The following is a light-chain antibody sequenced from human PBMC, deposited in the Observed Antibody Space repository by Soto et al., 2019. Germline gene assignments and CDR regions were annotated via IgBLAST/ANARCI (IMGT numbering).Light chain of an antibody. CDR1: QNVSINY. CDR3: QQYGSSYPWT. V-gene: IGKV3-20*01. J-gene: IGKJ1*01. Sequence: EIVLAQSPGNLSSSPGERATLSCRASQNVSINYLAWYQQKPGQAPRLLFFGASSRATGGLDRCSGSGSGRDVTLTIMRLEPEDYAVYYCQQYGSSYPWTFGQGTKVDIK. CDR2: GAS.